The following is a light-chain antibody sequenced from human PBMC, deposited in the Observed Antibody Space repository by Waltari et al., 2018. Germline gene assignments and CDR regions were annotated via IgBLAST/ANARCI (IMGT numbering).Light chain of an antibody. V-gene: IGLV1-47*01. J-gene: IGLJ2*01. CDR1: SSTMGNNY. CDR3: ATWDDSLSGVV. Sequence: QSVLTQSPSMSETPGQRVIISCSGSSSTMGNNYVYWYQPFPGMAPKLVQFKNSQRPSGVPDRFSGSSYGTSASLAISGLRSEDEADYYCATWDDSLSGVVFGGGTRLTVL. CDR2: KNS.